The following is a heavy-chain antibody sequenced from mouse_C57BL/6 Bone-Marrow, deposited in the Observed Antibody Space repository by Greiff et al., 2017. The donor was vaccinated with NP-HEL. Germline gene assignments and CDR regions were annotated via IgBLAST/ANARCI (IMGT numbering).Heavy chain of an antibody. CDR2: ISDGGSYT. D-gene: IGHD2-4*01. V-gene: IGHV5-4*03. J-gene: IGHJ4*01. Sequence: EVKLMESGGGLVKPGGSLKLSCAASGFTFSSYAMSWVRQTPEKRLEWVATISDGGSYTYYPDNVKGRFTISRDNAKNNLYLQMSHLKSEDTAMYYCARKTMITRYAMDYWGQGTSVTVSS. CDR3: ARKTMITRYAMDY. CDR1: GFTFSSYA.